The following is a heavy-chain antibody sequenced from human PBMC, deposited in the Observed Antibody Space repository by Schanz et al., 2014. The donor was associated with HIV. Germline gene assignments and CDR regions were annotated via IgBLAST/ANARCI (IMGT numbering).Heavy chain of an antibody. CDR1: GFTFSSYA. D-gene: IGHD4-17*01. V-gene: IGHV3-30-3*01. Sequence: VQLVESGGGLVQPGGSLRLSCAASGFTFSSYAMHWVRQAPGRGLEWVAAISYDGSNKYYAASVKGRFTISRDNSKNTLYLQMNSLRAEDTAVYYCARRDYGDYYYYYGMDVWGQGTPVTVSS. CDR2: ISYDGSNK. CDR3: ARRDYGDYYYYYGMDV. J-gene: IGHJ6*02.